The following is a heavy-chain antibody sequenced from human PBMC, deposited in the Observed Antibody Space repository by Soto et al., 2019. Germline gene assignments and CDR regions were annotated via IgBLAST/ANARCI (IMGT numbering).Heavy chain of an antibody. CDR3: ARERVVVVPAAPLSYYFDY. D-gene: IGHD2-2*01. CDR2: IYTSGST. J-gene: IGHJ4*02. CDR1: GGSISSYY. Sequence: RSLTCTVSGGSISSYYWSWIRQPAGKGLEWIGRIYTSGSTNYNPSLKSRVTMSVDTSKNQFSLKLSSVTAADTAVYYCARERVVVVPAAPLSYYFDYWGQGTLVTVSS. V-gene: IGHV4-4*07.